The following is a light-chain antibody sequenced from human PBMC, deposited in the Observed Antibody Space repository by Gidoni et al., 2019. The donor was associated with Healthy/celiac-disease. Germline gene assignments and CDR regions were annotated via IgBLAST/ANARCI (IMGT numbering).Light chain of an antibody. Sequence: DIQMTQSPSTLSASVGNRVTITCRSSPSLSLWLAWDQQEPGKAPNLLIYKASSLESGVPSRCSGSGSGTEFTLTISSLQPDDFATYYCQQYNSYPRTFGQXTKVEIK. CDR2: KAS. J-gene: IGKJ1*01. CDR3: QQYNSYPRT. V-gene: IGKV1-5*03. CDR1: PSLSLW.